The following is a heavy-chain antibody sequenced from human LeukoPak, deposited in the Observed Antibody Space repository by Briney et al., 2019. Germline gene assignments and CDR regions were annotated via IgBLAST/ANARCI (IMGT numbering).Heavy chain of an antibody. Sequence: GGSLRLSCAASGFTFSSYAMSWVRQAPGKGLEWVSAISGSGGSTYYADSVKGRFTISRDNSKNTLYLQMNSLRAEDTAVYYCAKYYYYDSSGYYYLDYWGQGTLVTVSS. CDR1: GFTFSSYA. D-gene: IGHD3-22*01. CDR2: ISGSGGST. CDR3: AKYYYYDSSGYYYLDY. V-gene: IGHV3-23*01. J-gene: IGHJ4*02.